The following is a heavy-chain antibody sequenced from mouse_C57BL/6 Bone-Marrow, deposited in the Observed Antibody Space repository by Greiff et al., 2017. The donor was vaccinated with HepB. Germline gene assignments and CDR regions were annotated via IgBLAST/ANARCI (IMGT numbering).Heavy chain of an antibody. CDR3: ARRRAYYSNYNWCFDV. V-gene: IGHV1-85*01. Sequence: QVQLQQSGPELVKPGASVKLSCKASGYTFTSYDINWVKQRPGQGLEWIGWIYPRDGSTKYNEKFKGKATLTVDTSSSTAYMERHSLTSEDSAVYFCARRRAYYSNYNWCFDVWGTGTTVTVSS. CDR2: IYPRDGST. J-gene: IGHJ1*03. CDR1: GYTFTSYD. D-gene: IGHD2-5*01.